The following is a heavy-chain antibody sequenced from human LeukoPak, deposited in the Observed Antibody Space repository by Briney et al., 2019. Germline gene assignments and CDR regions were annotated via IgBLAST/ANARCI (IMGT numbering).Heavy chain of an antibody. CDR3: AKDSSSGSLDY. D-gene: IGHD3-22*01. J-gene: IGHJ4*02. V-gene: IGHV3-9*03. CDR2: ISWNSGSI. Sequence: QPGRSLRLSCAASGFTFDDYAMHWVRQAPGKGLEWVSGISWNSGSIGYADSVKGRFAISRDNAQNSLYLQMNSLRAEDMALYYCAKDSSSGSLDYWGQGTLVTVSS. CDR1: GFTFDDYA.